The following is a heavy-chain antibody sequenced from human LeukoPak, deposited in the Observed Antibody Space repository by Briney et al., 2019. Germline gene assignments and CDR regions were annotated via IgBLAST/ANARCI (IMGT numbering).Heavy chain of an antibody. CDR2: IFPDDSNT. CDR1: GYSFASSW. J-gene: IGHJ4*02. CDR3: ARRASSGYYYHLDY. D-gene: IGHD3-22*01. Sequence: GESLKISCTASGYSFASSWIAWVRQMPGKGLEWMGIIFPDDSNTGYNPSFQGQVTMSADKSVSTAYLQWSSLKASDTAIYYCARRASSGYYYHLDYWGQGTLVTVSS. V-gene: IGHV5-51*01.